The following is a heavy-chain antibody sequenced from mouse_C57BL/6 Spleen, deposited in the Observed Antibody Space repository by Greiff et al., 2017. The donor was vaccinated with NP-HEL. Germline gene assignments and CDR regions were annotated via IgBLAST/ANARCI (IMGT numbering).Heavy chain of an antibody. CDR1: GYTFTSYW. D-gene: IGHD1-1*01. V-gene: IGHV1-52*01. CDR3: ARGDYYGSPSWFAY. J-gene: IGHJ3*01. Sequence: QVQLQQPGAELVRPGSSVKLSCKASGYTFTSYWMHWVKQRPIQGLEWIGNIDPSDSETYYNQKFKDKATLTVDKSSSTAYMQLSSLTSEDSAVYYCARGDYYGSPSWFAYWGQGTLVTVSA. CDR2: IDPSDSET.